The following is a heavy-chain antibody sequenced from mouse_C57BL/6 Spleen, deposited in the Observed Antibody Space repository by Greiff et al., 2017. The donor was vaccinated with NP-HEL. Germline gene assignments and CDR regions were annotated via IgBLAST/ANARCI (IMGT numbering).Heavy chain of an antibody. J-gene: IGHJ3*01. CDR3: ARSSNKFAY. D-gene: IGHD2-5*01. V-gene: IGHV1-82*01. CDR1: GYAFSSSW. CDR2: IYPGDGDT. Sequence: VQLQQSGPELVKPGASVKISCKASGYAFSSSWMNWVKQRPGKGLEWIGRIYPGDGDTNYNGKFKGKATLTADKSSSTAYMQLSSLTSEDSAVYFCARSSNKFAYWGQGTLVTVSA.